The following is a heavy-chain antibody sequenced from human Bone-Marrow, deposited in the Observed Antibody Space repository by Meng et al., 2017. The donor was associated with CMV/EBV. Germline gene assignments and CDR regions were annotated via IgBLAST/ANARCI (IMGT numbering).Heavy chain of an antibody. Sequence: GESLKISCAASGFTFSNYAMNWVRQAPGKGLEWVSYISSSGSTIYYADSVKGRFTISRDNAKNSLYLQMNSLRAEDTAVYYCARGDIVVVPAATPFDYWGQGTLVTVSS. CDR3: ARGDIVVVPAATPFDY. D-gene: IGHD2-2*01. CDR2: ISSSGSTI. V-gene: IGHV3-48*03. J-gene: IGHJ4*02. CDR1: GFTFSNYA.